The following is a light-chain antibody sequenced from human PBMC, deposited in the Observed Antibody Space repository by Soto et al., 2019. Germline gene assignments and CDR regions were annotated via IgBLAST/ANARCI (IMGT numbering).Light chain of an antibody. V-gene: IGKV3-15*01. J-gene: IGKJ1*01. Sequence: EKGVTQSPATLSLSPGERATRSCRASQSVSSDLASYQQKPVQAPMLLIYGASTRATGVPARFSGTGSGSDLTLTISSLEPYDVSLYYCQHYCYPPRTFGQGTKVDVK. CDR3: QHYCYPPRT. CDR2: GAS. CDR1: QSVSSD.